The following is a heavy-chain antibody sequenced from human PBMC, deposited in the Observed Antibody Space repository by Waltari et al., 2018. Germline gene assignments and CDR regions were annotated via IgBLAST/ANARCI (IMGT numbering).Heavy chain of an antibody. D-gene: IGHD3-22*01. CDR3: ARAPRLYYYDSSGYYFDY. V-gene: IGHV1-3*01. Sequence: QVQLVQSGAEVKKPGASVKVSCKASGYTFTSYAMHWVRQAPGQRLEWMGWINAGNGNTKYSQKFQGRVTITRDTSASTAYMELSSLRSEDTAVYYCARAPRLYYYDSSGYYFDYWGQGTLVTVSS. CDR1: GYTFTSYA. CDR2: INAGNGNT. J-gene: IGHJ4*02.